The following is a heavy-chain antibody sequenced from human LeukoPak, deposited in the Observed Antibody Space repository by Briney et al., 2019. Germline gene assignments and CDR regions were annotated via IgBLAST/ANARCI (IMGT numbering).Heavy chain of an antibody. V-gene: IGHV1-24*01. D-gene: IGHD5-24*01. CDR2: FDPEDGET. CDR3: ARVRRWLQFYYYYYYMDV. Sequence: GASVKVSCKVSGYTLTEVSMHWVRQAPGKGLEWMGGFDPEDGETIYAQKFQGRVTMTEDTSTDTAYMELSSLRSEDTAVYYCARVRRWLQFYYYYYYMDVWGKGTMVTVSS. J-gene: IGHJ6*03. CDR1: GYTLTEVS.